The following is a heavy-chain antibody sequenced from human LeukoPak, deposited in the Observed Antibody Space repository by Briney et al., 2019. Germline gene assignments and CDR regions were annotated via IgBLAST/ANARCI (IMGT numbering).Heavy chain of an antibody. CDR1: GGSFSGYY. Sequence: SKTLSLTCAVYGGSFSGYYWSWIRQPPGKGLEWIGEINHSGSTNYNPSLKSRVTISVDTSKNQFSLKLSSVTAADTAVYYCARGLRSIAGIDYWGQGTLVTVSS. CDR3: ARGLRSIAGIDY. D-gene: IGHD6-6*01. J-gene: IGHJ4*02. V-gene: IGHV4-34*01. CDR2: INHSGST.